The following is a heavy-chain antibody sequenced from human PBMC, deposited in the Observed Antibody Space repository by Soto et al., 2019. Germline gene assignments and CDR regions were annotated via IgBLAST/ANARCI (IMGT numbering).Heavy chain of an antibody. J-gene: IGHJ6*02. CDR1: GASISTSDYY. CDR2: LYYSGSA. Sequence: PSETLSLTCTVSGASISTSDYYWGWVRQPPGKELEWLGSLYYSGSAYYNPSLKGRVTLSVDTSKNQFSLKVTSVTAADTAVYYCASAVHINYYYMGMDVWGQGTTVTVSS. V-gene: IGHV4-39*01. D-gene: IGHD1-20*01. CDR3: ASAVHINYYYMGMDV.